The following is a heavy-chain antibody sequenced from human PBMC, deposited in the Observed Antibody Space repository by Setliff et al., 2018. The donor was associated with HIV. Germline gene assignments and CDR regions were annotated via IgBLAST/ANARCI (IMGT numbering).Heavy chain of an antibody. J-gene: IGHJ4*02. Sequence: GGSLRLSCAASGFTFRDYAIHWVRQAPGKGLEWVALISLDGVDKNYADSVKGRFTISRDDSKNTLYLQMNSLKTEDTAVYYCTTIVGFCSSTRCYSDYWGQGTLVTVSS. CDR1: GFTFRDYA. V-gene: IGHV3-30*04. CDR2: ISLDGVDK. CDR3: TTIVGFCSSTRCYSDY. D-gene: IGHD2-2*01.